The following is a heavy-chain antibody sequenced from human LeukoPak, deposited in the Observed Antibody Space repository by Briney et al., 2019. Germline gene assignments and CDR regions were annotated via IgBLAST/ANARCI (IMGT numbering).Heavy chain of an antibody. CDR2: ISSSSSYI. Sequence: GGSLRLSCAASGFTFSSYSMNWVRQAPGKGLEWVSSISSSSSYIYYADSVKGRFTISRDNAKNSLYLQMNSLRAEDTAVYYCARGDIAAAGILNWVWFDPWGQGTLVTVSS. D-gene: IGHD6-13*01. CDR1: GFTFSSYS. V-gene: IGHV3-21*01. J-gene: IGHJ5*02. CDR3: ARGDIAAAGILNWVWFDP.